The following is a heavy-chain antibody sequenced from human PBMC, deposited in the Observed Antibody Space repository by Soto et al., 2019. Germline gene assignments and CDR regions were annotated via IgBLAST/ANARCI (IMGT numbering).Heavy chain of an antibody. J-gene: IGHJ4*02. CDR3: ARESAEDWTYEDY. V-gene: IGHV4-4*07. CDR1: DAYFRDFA. D-gene: IGHD1-7*01. Sequence: DTLSLTCTVSDAYFRDFAWRWIRQPAVEALEWIGRITVNGITQYTPSFSSRVTMSMDTSRNQFSLNLQSAPAADKAVYYCARESAEDWTYEDYWGQGTLVTVSS. CDR2: ITVNGIT.